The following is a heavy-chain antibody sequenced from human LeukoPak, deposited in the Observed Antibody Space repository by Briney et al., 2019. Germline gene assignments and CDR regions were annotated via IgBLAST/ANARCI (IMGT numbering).Heavy chain of an antibody. D-gene: IGHD3-16*02. Sequence: GGSLRLSCAASGFTFSSYWMTWVRQAPGKGLEWVGNIKGDGSEKYYVDSVKGRFTISRDNAKNSLYLQMNSLRAEDTAVYYCARGMGELSMFGRAFDIWGQGTMVTVSS. CDR3: ARGMGELSMFGRAFDI. CDR2: IKGDGSEK. CDR1: GFTFSSYW. J-gene: IGHJ3*02. V-gene: IGHV3-7*01.